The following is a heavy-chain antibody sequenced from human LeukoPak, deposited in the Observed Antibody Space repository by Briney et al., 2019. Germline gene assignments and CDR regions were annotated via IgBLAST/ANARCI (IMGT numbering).Heavy chain of an antibody. CDR2: ISLSGGTI. V-gene: IGHV3-48*01. J-gene: IGHJ4*02. Sequence: PGGSLRLSCAASGFTFSSSSMTWIRQAPGKGLEWVSYISLSGGTIYYADSVEGRFTISRDDAKNSLYLQMNSLRAEDTAVYYCARGPSGEASWGQGTLVSVSS. CDR3: ARGPSGEAS. D-gene: IGHD2-15*01. CDR1: GFTFSSSS.